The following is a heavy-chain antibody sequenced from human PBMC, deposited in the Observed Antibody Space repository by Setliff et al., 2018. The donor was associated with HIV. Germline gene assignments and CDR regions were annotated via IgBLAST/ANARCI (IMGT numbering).Heavy chain of an antibody. CDR3: AGLIVPAAEVYFHF. Sequence: SGPTLVNPTRTLTLTCTFSGFSLSTSGMCVSWIRQLPGKALEWLARIDWDDDKYYSTSLKTRLTISKDTSKSQVVLTMTNMDPVDTATYYCAGLIVPAAEVYFHFWGQGTLVTVSS. CDR2: IDWDDDK. D-gene: IGHD2-2*01. CDR1: GFSLSTSGMC. V-gene: IGHV2-70*11. J-gene: IGHJ4*02.